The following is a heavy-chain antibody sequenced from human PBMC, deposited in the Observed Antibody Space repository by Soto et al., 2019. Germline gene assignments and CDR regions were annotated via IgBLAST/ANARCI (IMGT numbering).Heavy chain of an antibody. Sequence: EVQPLESGGGLVQPGGSLRLSCAASGFTVSSYVMSWVRQAPGKGLEWVSAISGSGGSTYYADSVKGRFTISRDNSKNTLYLQMNSLRAEDTAVYYCAKDNDRGVINYFDYWGQGTLVTVSS. CDR3: AKDNDRGVINYFDY. CDR1: GFTVSSYV. J-gene: IGHJ4*02. CDR2: ISGSGGST. D-gene: IGHD3-10*02. V-gene: IGHV3-23*01.